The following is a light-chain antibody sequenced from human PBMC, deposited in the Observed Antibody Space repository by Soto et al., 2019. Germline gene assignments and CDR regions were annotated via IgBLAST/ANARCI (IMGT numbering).Light chain of an antibody. CDR1: SSDVGNYNL. J-gene: IGLJ3*02. V-gene: IGLV2-23*01. CDR3: CSYVHTYGWV. Sequence: QSALTQPASVSGSPGQSITISCTGTSSDVGNYNLVSWYQQYPGKAPKLMIYEGGKRPSGVSNRFSASKSGNTASLTISGLQAEDEAEYFCCSYVHTYGWVFGGGTKLTVL. CDR2: EGG.